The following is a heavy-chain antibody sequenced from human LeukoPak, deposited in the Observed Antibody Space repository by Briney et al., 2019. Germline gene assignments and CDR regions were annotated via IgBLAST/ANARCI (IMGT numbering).Heavy chain of an antibody. D-gene: IGHD1-26*01. CDR1: GSTFPNYG. Sequence: GSVKVSCKASGSTFPNYGISWVRQAPGQGLEWMGWISAYNGNTNYARKLQGRVTMTTETSTSTAYMELRSLRSDDAAVYYCARDKIVGGTMVDDAFDIWGQGTMVTVSS. J-gene: IGHJ3*02. CDR3: ARDKIVGGTMVDDAFDI. V-gene: IGHV1-18*01. CDR2: ISAYNGNT.